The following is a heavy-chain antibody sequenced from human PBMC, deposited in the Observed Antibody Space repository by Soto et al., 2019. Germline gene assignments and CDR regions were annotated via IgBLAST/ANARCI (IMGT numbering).Heavy chain of an antibody. Sequence: ASVKVSCKASGYTFTSYGISCVRQAPGQGLEWMGWISAYNGNTNYAQKLQGRVTMTTDTSTSTAYMELRSLRPDDTAVYYCAREESGGYYDSSGYFRAGYWGQGTLVTVSS. CDR3: AREESGGYYDSSGYFRAGY. CDR1: GYTFTSYG. V-gene: IGHV1-18*01. D-gene: IGHD3-22*01. CDR2: ISAYNGNT. J-gene: IGHJ4*02.